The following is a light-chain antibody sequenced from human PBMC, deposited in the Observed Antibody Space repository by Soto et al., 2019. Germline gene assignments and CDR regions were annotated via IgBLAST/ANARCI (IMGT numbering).Light chain of an antibody. CDR1: SSDVGGSNY. CDR2: DVT. J-gene: IGLJ1*01. Sequence: QSVLTQPASVSGSLGQSITISCTGTSSDVGGSNYVSWYQQFPGKAPKLMISDVTNRPSGVSNRFSGSKSGNTASLTISGRQAEDEADYYCSSYTSSNSNVFGTGTKLTVL. V-gene: IGLV2-14*01. CDR3: SSYTSSNSNV.